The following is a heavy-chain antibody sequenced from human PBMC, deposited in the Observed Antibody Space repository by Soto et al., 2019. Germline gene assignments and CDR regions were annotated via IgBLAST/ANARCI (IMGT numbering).Heavy chain of an antibody. D-gene: IGHD3-22*01. CDR2: ISAYNGNT. CDR3: ARVAYYYDTSGYYSPAFDI. CDR1: GYTFTSYG. V-gene: IGHV1-18*04. Sequence: GASVKVSCKASGYTFTSYGISWVRQAPGQGLEWMGWISAYNGNTNYAQKLQGRVTMTTDTSTSTAYMELRSLRSDDTAVYYCARVAYYYDTSGYYSPAFDICGQGTMVTVSS. J-gene: IGHJ3*02.